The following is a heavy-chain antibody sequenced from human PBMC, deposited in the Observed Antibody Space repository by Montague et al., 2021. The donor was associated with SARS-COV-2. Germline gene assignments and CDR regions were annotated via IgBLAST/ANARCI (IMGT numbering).Heavy chain of an antibody. J-gene: IGHJ4*02. CDR1: GFPFSDYC. V-gene: IGHV3-11*03. Sequence: SLRLSCAASGFPFSDYCMSWIRQAPGKGLEWVSYISGRGSYTDYADSVKGRFTISRDNARKSLYLEMNSLRAEDTAVYYCARLVGVESNRRDYFNYWGQGTLVTVSS. D-gene: IGHD1-14*01. CDR2: ISGRGSYT. CDR3: ARLVGVESNRRDYFNY.